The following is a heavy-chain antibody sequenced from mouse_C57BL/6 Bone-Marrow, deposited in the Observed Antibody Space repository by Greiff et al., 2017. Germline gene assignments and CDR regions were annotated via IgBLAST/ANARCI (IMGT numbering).Heavy chain of an antibody. V-gene: IGHV5-6*02. J-gene: IGHJ2*01. CDR1: GFTFSSYG. CDR3: ARRGRGDY. CDR2: ISSGGSYT. Sequence: EVMLVESGGDLVKPGGSLKLSCAASGFTFSSYGMSWVRQTPDKRLEWVATISSGGSYTYYPDSVKGRFTISRDNAKNTLYLQRSSLKSEDTAMYYCARRGRGDYWGQGTTLTVSS. D-gene: IGHD1-1*01.